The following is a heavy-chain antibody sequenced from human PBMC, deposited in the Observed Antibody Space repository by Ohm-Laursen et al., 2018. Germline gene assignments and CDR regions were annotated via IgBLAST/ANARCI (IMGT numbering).Heavy chain of an antibody. CDR3: ARDQARLEATATLGY. CDR2: IRTYNGDT. Sequence: SVKVSCKGSGYTFTNYGISWVRQAPGQGLEWMGWIRTYNGDTTYAQKVQGRVTMTTDTSTSTAYMELRSLTSDGSAVYYCARDQARLEATATLGYWGQGTLVTVSS. V-gene: IGHV1-18*01. J-gene: IGHJ4*02. CDR1: GYTFTNYG. D-gene: IGHD1-26*01.